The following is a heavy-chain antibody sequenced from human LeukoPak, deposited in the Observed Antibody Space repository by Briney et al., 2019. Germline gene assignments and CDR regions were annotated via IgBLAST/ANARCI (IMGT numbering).Heavy chain of an antibody. D-gene: IGHD2-2*01. CDR2: ISSSSSYI. Sequence: PGGSLRLSCAASGFTFSSYSMNWVRQAPGKGLEWVSSISSSSSYIYYADSVKGRFTISRDNAKNSLYLKMNSLRAEDTAVYYCARGGDCSSTSCSYYYYYYMDVWGKGTTVTVSS. J-gene: IGHJ6*03. CDR1: GFTFSSYS. CDR3: ARGGDCSSTSCSYYYYYYMDV. V-gene: IGHV3-21*01.